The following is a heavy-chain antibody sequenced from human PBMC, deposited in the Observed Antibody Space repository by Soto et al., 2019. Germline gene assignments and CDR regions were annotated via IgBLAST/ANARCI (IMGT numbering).Heavy chain of an antibody. CDR3: VRTSLVVAAATREDY. D-gene: IGHD2-15*01. J-gene: IGHJ4*02. CDR2: INSDGSST. Sequence: EVQLVESGGGLVQPGESLSLSCAASGFTFSSYWMHWVRQAPGKGLVWVSRINSDGSSTSYAGSVKGRFTISSDNAQNTLYMQMNSLRAEDTAVYYCVRTSLVVAAATREDYWGQGTLVTVSS. CDR1: GFTFSSYW. V-gene: IGHV3-74*01.